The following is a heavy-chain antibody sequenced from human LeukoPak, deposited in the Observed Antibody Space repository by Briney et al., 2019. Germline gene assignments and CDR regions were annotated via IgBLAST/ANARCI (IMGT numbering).Heavy chain of an antibody. CDR3: AKVQVDIVVVVAAHSGSLLYYGMDV. CDR2: ISASGGST. V-gene: IGHV3-23*01. D-gene: IGHD2-15*01. Sequence: PGGSLRLSCVASGFTFSSYTLNWVRQAPGKGLEWVSGISASGGSTYYADSVKGRFTISRDNSKNTLYLQMNSLRAEDTAVYYCAKVQVDIVVVVAAHSGSLLYYGMDVWGQGTTVTVS. CDR1: GFTFSSYT. J-gene: IGHJ6*02.